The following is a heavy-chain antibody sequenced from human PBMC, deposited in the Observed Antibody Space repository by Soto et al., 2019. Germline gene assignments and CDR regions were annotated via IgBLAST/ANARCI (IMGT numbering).Heavy chain of an antibody. CDR3: ARDGVAEIDY. D-gene: IGHD2-15*01. Sequence: EVQLVESGGGLVQPGGSLRLSCAASGFTFSGYNMNWVRQAPGKGLEWVSYISSSSSTIYYADSVKGRFTISRDNAKNSLYLQINSLRDEDTAVYYCARDGVAEIDYWGQGTLVTVSS. CDR1: GFTFSGYN. CDR2: ISSSSSTI. V-gene: IGHV3-48*02. J-gene: IGHJ4*02.